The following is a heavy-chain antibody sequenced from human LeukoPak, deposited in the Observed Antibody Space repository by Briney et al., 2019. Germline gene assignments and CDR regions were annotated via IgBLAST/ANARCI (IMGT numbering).Heavy chain of an antibody. CDR3: ASCVGAAAGVDAFDI. CDR2: INPNSGGT. V-gene: IGHV1-2*02. D-gene: IGHD6-13*01. CDR1: GYTFTGYY. J-gene: IGHJ3*02. Sequence: ASVKVSCKASGYTFTGYYMHWVRQAPGQGLEWMGWINPNSGGTNYAQKFQGRVTMTRDTSISTAYMELSRLRSDDTAVYYCASCVGAAAGVDAFDIWGQGTMVTVSS.